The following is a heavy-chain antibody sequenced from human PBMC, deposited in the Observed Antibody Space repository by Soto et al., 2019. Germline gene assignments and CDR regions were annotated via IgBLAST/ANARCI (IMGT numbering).Heavy chain of an antibody. J-gene: IGHJ6*02. CDR1: GFTFSSYS. Sequence: GGSLRLSCAASGFTFSSYSMNWVRQAPGKGLEWVSYISSSSSTIYYADSVKGRFTISRDNAKNSLYLQMNSLRDEDTAAYYCARAAVAGPQHSDYYYYGMDVWGQGTTVTVSS. V-gene: IGHV3-48*02. CDR3: ARAAVAGPQHSDYYYYGMDV. D-gene: IGHD6-19*01. CDR2: ISSSSSTI.